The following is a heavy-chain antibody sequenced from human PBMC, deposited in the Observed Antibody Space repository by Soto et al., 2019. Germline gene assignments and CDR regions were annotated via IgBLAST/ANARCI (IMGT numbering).Heavy chain of an antibody. CDR2: ISYDGSNK. J-gene: IGHJ4*02. D-gene: IGHD3-9*01. CDR1: GFTFSSYA. V-gene: IGHV3-30-3*01. Sequence: QVQLVKSGGGVVQPGRSLRLSCAASGFTFSSYAMHWVRQAPGKGLEWVAVISYDGSNKYYADSVKGRFTISRDNSKNTLYLQMNSLRAEDTAVYYCARDSPQTGLDYWGQGTLVTVSS. CDR3: ARDSPQTGLDY.